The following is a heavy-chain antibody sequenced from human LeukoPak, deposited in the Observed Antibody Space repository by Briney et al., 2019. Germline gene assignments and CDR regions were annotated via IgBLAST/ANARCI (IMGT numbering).Heavy chain of an antibody. J-gene: IGHJ4*02. Sequence: GASVKVSCKASGGTFRSNAISWVRQAPGQGLEWMGGFDPEDGETIYAQKFQGRVTMTEDTSTDTAYMELSSLRSEDTAVYYCATAPPPWVIVGATSAVDYWGQGTLVTVSS. V-gene: IGHV1-24*01. CDR3: ATAPPPWVIVGATSAVDY. D-gene: IGHD1-26*01. CDR1: GGTFRSNA. CDR2: FDPEDGET.